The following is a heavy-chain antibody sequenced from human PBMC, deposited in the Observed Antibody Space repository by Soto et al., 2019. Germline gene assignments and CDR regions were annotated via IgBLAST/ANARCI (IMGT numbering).Heavy chain of an antibody. D-gene: IGHD2-8*01. CDR2: INHSGST. V-gene: IGHV4-34*01. J-gene: IGHJ6*02. Sequence: QVQLQQWGAGLLKPSETLSLTCAVYGGSFSGYYWSWIRQPPGKGLEWIGEINHSGSTNYNPSLKSRVTISVDTSKNQFSLKLSSVTAADTAVYYCARAESTNAGGMDVWGQGTTVTVSS. CDR1: GGSFSGYY. CDR3: ARAESTNAGGMDV.